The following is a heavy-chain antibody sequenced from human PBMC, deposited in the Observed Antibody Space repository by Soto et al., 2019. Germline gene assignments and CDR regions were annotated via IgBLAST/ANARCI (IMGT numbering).Heavy chain of an antibody. J-gene: IGHJ4*02. CDR1: GLMLADYS. V-gene: IGHV3-21*01. CDR3: AGSADDGRDN. CDR2: ISSSSLFI. Sequence: GGSLRLSCAASGLMLADYSMNWIRQAPGKGLEWVADISSSSLFIHYGDSMKGRFTISRDNAKNALYLYMNSLRVEDTAVYYCAGSADDGRDNWGQGILVTVSS. D-gene: IGHD1-26*01.